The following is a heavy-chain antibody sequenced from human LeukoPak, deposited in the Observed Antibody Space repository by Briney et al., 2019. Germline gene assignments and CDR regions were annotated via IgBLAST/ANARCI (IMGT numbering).Heavy chain of an antibody. CDR2: IWYDGSNK. Sequence: GGSLRPSCAASGFTFSSYGMHWVRQAPGKGLEGVAVIWYDGSNKYYADSVKGRFTISRDNSKNTLYLQMNSLRAEDTAVYYCAREDSKLDYYDSSGQDYWGQGTLVTVSS. CDR3: AREDSKLDYYDSSGQDY. V-gene: IGHV3-33*01. J-gene: IGHJ4*02. CDR1: GFTFSSYG. D-gene: IGHD3-22*01.